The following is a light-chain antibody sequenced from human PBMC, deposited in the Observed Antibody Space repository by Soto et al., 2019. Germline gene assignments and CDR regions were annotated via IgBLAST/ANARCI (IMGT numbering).Light chain of an antibody. CDR2: AVS. Sequence: EIVMTQSPGTLSVSPGETATLSCRASQTITTNLAWYLQKPGQAPRLLMYAVSTRATGVPARFSGSGSWTEFTLTISTLQSEDFAVYFCQQYKDWPLTFGGGTKVEIK. CDR1: QTITTN. CDR3: QQYKDWPLT. V-gene: IGKV3-15*01. J-gene: IGKJ4*01.